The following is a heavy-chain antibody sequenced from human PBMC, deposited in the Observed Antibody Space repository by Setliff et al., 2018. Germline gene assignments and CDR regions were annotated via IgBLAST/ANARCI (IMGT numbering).Heavy chain of an antibody. V-gene: IGHV5-51*01. Sequence: GESLKISCKGSGYSFSTCWIGWVRQMPGKGLEWMGIIYPGDPITRYSPSFQGQVTISVDKSINTAYLQWSSLRASGTAIYYCARHPYYYGSGTYLDNNNRWFDPWGQGTLVTVSS. D-gene: IGHD3-10*01. J-gene: IGHJ5*02. CDR1: GYSFSTCW. CDR3: ARHPYYYGSGTYLDNNNRWFDP. CDR2: IYPGDPIT.